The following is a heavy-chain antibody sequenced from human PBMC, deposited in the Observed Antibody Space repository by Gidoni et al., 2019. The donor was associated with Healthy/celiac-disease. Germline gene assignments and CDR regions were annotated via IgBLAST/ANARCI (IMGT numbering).Heavy chain of an antibody. J-gene: IGHJ4*02. V-gene: IGHV2-5*01. Sequence: QITLKESGPTLVKPTQTLTLTCTFSGFSLSTSGVGVGWIRQPPGKALEWLALIYWNDDKRYSPSLKSRLTITKDTSKNQVVLTMTNMDPVDTATYYCAQIYGSGSDFDYWGQGTLVTVSS. D-gene: IGHD3-10*01. CDR3: AQIYGSGSDFDY. CDR2: IYWNDDK. CDR1: GFSLSTSGVG.